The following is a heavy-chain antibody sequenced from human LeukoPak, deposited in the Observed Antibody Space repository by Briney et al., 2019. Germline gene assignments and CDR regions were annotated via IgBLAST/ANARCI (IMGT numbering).Heavy chain of an antibody. CDR3: ARGYCSGGTCYLVENWLDP. Sequence: ASVKVSCKASGYTLTAYYIYWVRQAPGQGLEWVGRINPNSGGTDYAQNFQGRVTMTRDTSISTAYMELSRLRSDDTAVYYCARGYCSGGTCYLVENWLDPCGQGTLVTVSS. CDR2: INPNSGGT. CDR1: GYTLTAYY. D-gene: IGHD2-15*01. J-gene: IGHJ5*02. V-gene: IGHV1-2*06.